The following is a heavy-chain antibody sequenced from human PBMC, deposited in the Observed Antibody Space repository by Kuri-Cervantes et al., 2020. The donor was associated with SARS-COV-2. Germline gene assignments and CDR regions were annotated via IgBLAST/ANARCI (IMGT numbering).Heavy chain of an antibody. Sequence: GESLKISCAASGFTFSSYGMHWVRQAPGKGLEWVAVIWYDGSNKYYADSVKGRFTISRDNSKNTLYLQMNSLRAEDTAVYYCARDTIRGLGRDVWGQGTTVTVSS. CDR3: ARDTIRGLGRDV. D-gene: IGHD3-22*01. V-gene: IGHV3-33*01. CDR2: IWYDGSNK. J-gene: IGHJ6*02. CDR1: GFTFSSYG.